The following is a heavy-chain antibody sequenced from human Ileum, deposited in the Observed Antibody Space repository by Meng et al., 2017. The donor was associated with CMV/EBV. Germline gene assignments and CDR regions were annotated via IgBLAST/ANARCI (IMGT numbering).Heavy chain of an antibody. CDR1: GFSFTSYS. Sequence: GESLKISCAASGFSFTSYSMNWVRQAPGKGLEWVAVISYDGSNKYYADSVKGRFTISRENSKNTLDLQKNSLRAEDTAVYYCAKEQYNWNEPGYYNNGRDVWGQGTTVTISS. CDR2: ISYDGSNK. D-gene: IGHD1-20*01. V-gene: IGHV3-30*18. CDR3: AKEQYNWNEPGYYNNGRDV. J-gene: IGHJ6*02.